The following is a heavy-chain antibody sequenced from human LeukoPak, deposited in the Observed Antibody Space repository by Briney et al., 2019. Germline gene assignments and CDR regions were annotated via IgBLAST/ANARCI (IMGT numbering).Heavy chain of an antibody. CDR1: GFTFSSYW. CDR3: AREHGYYDSSGYYVY. J-gene: IGHJ4*02. CDR2: INSDGSST. D-gene: IGHD3-22*01. Sequence: GGSLRLSCAASGFTFSSYWMHWVRQAPGKGLVWVSRINSDGSSTSYADSVKGRFTISRDNAKNTLYLQMNSLRAEDTAVYYCAREHGYYDSSGYYVYWGQGTLVTVSS. V-gene: IGHV3-74*01.